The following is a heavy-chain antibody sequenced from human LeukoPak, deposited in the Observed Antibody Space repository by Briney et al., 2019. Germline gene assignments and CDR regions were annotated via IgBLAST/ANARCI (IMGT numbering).Heavy chain of an antibody. D-gene: IGHD3-16*01. Sequence: ASVKVSCKASGYTFTSYYMHWVRQAPGQGLEWMGIINPSGGSTSYAQKFQGRVTMTRDTSTSTAYMELSSLRSEDTAVYYCARDLAAAAFDYWGQGTLVTVSS. CDR2: INPSGGST. J-gene: IGHJ4*02. CDR1: GYTFTSYY. V-gene: IGHV1-46*01. CDR3: ARDLAAAAFDY.